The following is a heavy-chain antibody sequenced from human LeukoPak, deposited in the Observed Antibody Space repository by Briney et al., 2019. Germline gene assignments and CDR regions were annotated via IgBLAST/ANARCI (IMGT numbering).Heavy chain of an antibody. J-gene: IGHJ4*02. D-gene: IGHD6-13*01. CDR2: ISSSSSYI. Sequence: GGSLRLSCAASGFTFSSYSMNWVRQAPGKGLGWVSSISSSSSYIYYADSVKGRFTISRDNAKNSLYLQMNSLRAEDTAVYYCARELEIAAAGSFDYWGQGTLVTVSS. CDR1: GFTFSSYS. V-gene: IGHV3-21*01. CDR3: ARELEIAAAGSFDY.